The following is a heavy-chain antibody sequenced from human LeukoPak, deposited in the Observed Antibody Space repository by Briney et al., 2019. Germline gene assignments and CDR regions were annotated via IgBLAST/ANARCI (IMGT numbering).Heavy chain of an antibody. V-gene: IGHV4-4*02. CDR1: GGSISTNNW. J-gene: IGHJ4*02. CDR3: ARAVGGDGSGSL. D-gene: IGHD3-10*01. CDR2: IHHSGST. Sequence: SETLSLTCAVSGGSISTNNWWTWVRQPPGKGLEWIGEIHHSGSTDYNPSLKSRVTISPDKSKNQFSLTLTSVTAADTAVYYCARAVGGDGSGSLWGPGTLVTVSS.